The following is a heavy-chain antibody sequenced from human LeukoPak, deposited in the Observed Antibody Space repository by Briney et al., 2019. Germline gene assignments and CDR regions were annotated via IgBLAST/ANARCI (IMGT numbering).Heavy chain of an antibody. J-gene: IGHJ5*02. D-gene: IGHD3-10*01. CDR3: ARVLTRAPPMVRGVRNWFDP. V-gene: IGHV4-34*01. Sequence: PSETLSLTCAVYGGSVSGYYWSWIRQPPGKGLEWIGEINHSGSTNYNPSLKSRVTISVDTSKNQFSLELSSVTAADTAVYYCARVLTRAPPMVRGVRNWFDPWGQGTLVTVSS. CDR1: GGSVSGYY. CDR2: INHSGST.